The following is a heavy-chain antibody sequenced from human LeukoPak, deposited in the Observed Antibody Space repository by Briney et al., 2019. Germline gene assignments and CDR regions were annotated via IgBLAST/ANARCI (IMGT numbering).Heavy chain of an antibody. J-gene: IGHJ3*02. CDR3: ARDFPPWERAFDI. CDR2: INPNSGGT. D-gene: IGHD1-1*01. Sequence: ASVKVSCKASVYTFTGYYMHWVRQAPGQGLEWMGWINPNSGGTNYAQKFQGRVTMTRDTSISTAYMELSRLRSDDTAVYYCARDFPPWERAFDIWGQGTMVTVS. CDR1: VYTFTGYY. V-gene: IGHV1-2*02.